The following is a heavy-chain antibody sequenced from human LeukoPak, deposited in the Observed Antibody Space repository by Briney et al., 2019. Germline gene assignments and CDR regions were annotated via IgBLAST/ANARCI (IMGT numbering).Heavy chain of an antibody. J-gene: IGHJ3*02. CDR2: IVVGSGNT. CDR3: AADPLYSSGWNAFDI. D-gene: IGHD6-19*01. CDR1: GFTFTSSA. Sequence: GTSVKVSCKDSGFTFTSSAMQWVRQARGQRLEWIGWIVVGSGNTNYAQKFQERVTITRDMSTSTAYMELSSLRSEDTAVYYCAADPLYSSGWNAFDIWGQGTMVTVSS. V-gene: IGHV1-58*02.